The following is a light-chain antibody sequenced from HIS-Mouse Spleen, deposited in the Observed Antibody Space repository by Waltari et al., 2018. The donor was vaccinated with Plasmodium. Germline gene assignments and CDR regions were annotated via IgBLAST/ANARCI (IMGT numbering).Light chain of an antibody. J-gene: IGLJ3*02. V-gene: IGLV3-25*03. CDR3: QSADSSGTPNWV. CDR1: ALPKQY. CDR2: KDS. Sequence: SSELPQPPSVSVSPGQPATITCSGDALPKQYASWYQQKPGQAPVLVIYKDSERPSGIPERFSGSSSGTTVTLTISGVQAEDEADYYCQSADSSGTPNWVFGGGTKLTVL.